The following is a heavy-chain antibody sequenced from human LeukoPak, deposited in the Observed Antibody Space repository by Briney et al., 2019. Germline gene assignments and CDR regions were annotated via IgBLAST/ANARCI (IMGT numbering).Heavy chain of an antibody. D-gene: IGHD5-18*01. V-gene: IGHV4-59*01. Sequence: SETLSLTCTVSVGSISSYYWSWIRQPPGKGLEWIGYIYYSGSTNYNPSLKSRVTISVDTSKNHFSLKPSSVTAADTAVSYCARGTLGYSYAMNYYYYYGMDVWGQGTTLTVSS. J-gene: IGHJ6*02. CDR1: VGSISSYY. CDR3: ARGTLGYSYAMNYYYYYGMDV. CDR2: IYYSGST.